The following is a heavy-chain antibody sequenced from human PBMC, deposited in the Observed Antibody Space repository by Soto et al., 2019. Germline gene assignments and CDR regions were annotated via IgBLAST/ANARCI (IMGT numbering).Heavy chain of an antibody. D-gene: IGHD3-22*01. J-gene: IGHJ5*02. CDR3: ARDYFGSSDYTTNWFDP. CDR1: GDSISNSRSY. CDR2: IYHTGNA. V-gene: IGHV4-39*01. Sequence: SETLSLTCGVSGDSISNSRSYWAWIRQPPGEGLEWIGSIYHTGNAYYNPSLKSRVTIFVDTSKNQFSLKLTSVTAADTALYYCARDYFGSSDYTTNWFDPWGQGALVTVSS.